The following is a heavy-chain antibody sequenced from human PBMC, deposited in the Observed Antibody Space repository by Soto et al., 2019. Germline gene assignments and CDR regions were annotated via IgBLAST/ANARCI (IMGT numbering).Heavy chain of an antibody. D-gene: IGHD3-10*02. V-gene: IGHV4-34*01. CDR2: INHSGST. J-gene: IGHJ3*02. Sequence: QVQLQQWGAGLLKPSETLSLTCAVYGGSFSGYYWSWIRQPPGKGLEWIGEINHSGSTNYNPSLKRRVTISVDTSKNQFSLKLSSVTAADTAVYYCARGRAGYYVYAFDIWGQGTMVTVSS. CDR3: ARGRAGYYVYAFDI. CDR1: GGSFSGYY.